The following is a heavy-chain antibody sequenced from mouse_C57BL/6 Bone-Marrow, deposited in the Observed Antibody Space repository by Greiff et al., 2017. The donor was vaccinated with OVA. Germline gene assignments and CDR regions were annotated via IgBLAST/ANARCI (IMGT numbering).Heavy chain of an antibody. CDR1: GYTFTSYW. D-gene: IGHD2-4*01. CDR3: ARSEYYDYVLWFAY. CDR2: IDPSDSYT. Sequence: QVQLQQPGAELVRPGTSVKLSCKASGYTFTSYWMHWVKQRPGQGLEWIGVIDPSDSYTNYNQKFKGKATLTVDTSSSTAYMQLSSLTSEDSAVYYCARSEYYDYVLWFAYWGQGTLVTVSA. J-gene: IGHJ3*01. V-gene: IGHV1-59*01.